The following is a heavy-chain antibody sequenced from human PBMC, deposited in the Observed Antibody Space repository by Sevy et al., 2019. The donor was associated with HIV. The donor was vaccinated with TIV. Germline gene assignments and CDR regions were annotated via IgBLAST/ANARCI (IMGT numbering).Heavy chain of an antibody. Sequence: ASVKVSCKASGYTFTSYDINWVRQATGQGLEWMGWMNPNSGNTGYAQKFQDRDTMTRNTSISTAYMELSSLRSEDTAVYYCARMLGGTYERTGAFAIWGQGTMVTVSS. J-gene: IGHJ3*02. V-gene: IGHV1-8*01. CDR1: GYTFTSYD. CDR3: ARMLGGTYERTGAFAI. D-gene: IGHD3-10*02. CDR2: MNPNSGNT.